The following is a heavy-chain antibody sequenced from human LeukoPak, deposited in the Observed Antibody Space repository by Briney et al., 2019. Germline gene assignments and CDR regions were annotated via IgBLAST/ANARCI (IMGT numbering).Heavy chain of an antibody. CDR1: GYTFTGYY. V-gene: IGHV1-2*02. CDR2: INPNSGGT. Sequence: ASVKVSCKASGYTFTGYYIHWVRQAPGQGLEWMGWINPNSGGTNYAQKFQGRVTMTRDTSISTAYMELSRLRSDDTAVYYCAREYYYDSSGYYSPWFDPWGQGTLVTFSS. J-gene: IGHJ5*02. CDR3: AREYYYDSSGYYSPWFDP. D-gene: IGHD3-22*01.